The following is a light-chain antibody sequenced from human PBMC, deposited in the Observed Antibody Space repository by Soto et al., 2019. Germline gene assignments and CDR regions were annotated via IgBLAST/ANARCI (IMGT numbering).Light chain of an antibody. J-gene: IGKJ4*01. CDR1: QSVSSSY. V-gene: IGKV3D-20*02. CDR2: GAS. Sequence: EIVLTQSPGTLSLSPGERDTLSCRASQSVSSSYLAWYQQKPGQAPRLLIYGASTRATGIPARFSASGSGTEFTLTISSLEPEDFAVYYCQQRSNWPPLFGGGTKV. CDR3: QQRSNWPPL.